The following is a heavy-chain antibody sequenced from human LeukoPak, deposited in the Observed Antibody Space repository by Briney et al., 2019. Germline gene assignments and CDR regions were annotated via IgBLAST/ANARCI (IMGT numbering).Heavy chain of an antibody. J-gene: IGHJ4*02. CDR3: ARARFEQWLVQYYFDY. V-gene: IGHV6-1*01. CDR2: TYYRSKWYN. CDR1: GDSVSSNSAA. Sequence: SQTLSLTCAISGDSVSSNSAAWNWIRQSPSRGLEWLGRTYYRSKWYNDYAVSVKSRITINPDTSKNQFSLQLNSVTPEDTAVYYCARARFEQWLVQYYFDYWGQGTLATVSS. D-gene: IGHD6-19*01.